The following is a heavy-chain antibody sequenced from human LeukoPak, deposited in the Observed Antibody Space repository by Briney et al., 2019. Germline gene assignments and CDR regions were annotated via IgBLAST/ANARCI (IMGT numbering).Heavy chain of an antibody. CDR1: GYSFNNYW. Sequence: GESLKISCKGSGYSFNNYWIGWARQMPGKGLEWVGIIYPGDSETTYSPSFQGQVIISADKSISTAYLQWYSLKASDTAMYYCARQVEYTSSWYKYIWFDPWGQGTLVTVSS. CDR2: IYPGDSET. D-gene: IGHD6-13*01. CDR3: ARQVEYTSSWYKYIWFDP. V-gene: IGHV5-51*01. J-gene: IGHJ5*02.